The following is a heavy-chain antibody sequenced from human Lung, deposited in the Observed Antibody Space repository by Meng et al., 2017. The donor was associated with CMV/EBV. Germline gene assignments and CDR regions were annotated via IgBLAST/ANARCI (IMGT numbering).Heavy chain of an antibody. CDR2: IYYSGGT. J-gene: IGHJ4*02. CDR1: AGSISSYGSF. Sequence: SXTLSLXCSVSAGSISSYGSFWGWIRQPPGKGLEWIGMIYYSGGTHYNPSLKSRVIVSVDTSKKNFSLKLSSVTASDTAVYYCVRYYDRSGHHYFDYLGQGXLVTVSS. CDR3: VRYYDRSGHHYFDY. V-gene: IGHV4-39*02. D-gene: IGHD3-22*01.